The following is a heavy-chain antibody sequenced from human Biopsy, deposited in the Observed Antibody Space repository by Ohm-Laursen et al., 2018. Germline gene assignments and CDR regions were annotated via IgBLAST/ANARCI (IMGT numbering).Heavy chain of an antibody. D-gene: IGHD3-10*01. CDR1: GDTFNKYG. J-gene: IGHJ6*02. Sequence: SVTVSCKASGDTFNKYGLFWVRQAPGQGLEWMVRIIPIVDIVNYAQRFQGRVTMTADKSTSTAYLDLSSLISEDTAVYYCARGGSGSGYYGMDVWGQGTTVTVSS. CDR2: IIPIVDIV. CDR3: ARGGSGSGYYGMDV. V-gene: IGHV1-69*04.